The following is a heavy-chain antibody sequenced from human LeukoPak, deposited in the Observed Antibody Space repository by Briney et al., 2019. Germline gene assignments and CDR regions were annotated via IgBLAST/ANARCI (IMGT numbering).Heavy chain of an antibody. D-gene: IGHD3/OR15-3a*01. J-gene: IGHJ4*02. V-gene: IGHV4-59*08. Sequence: NTSETLSLTCTVSGVSISSYYWSWLRQPPGKGLEWIGHIYYSGSTNYNPSLQSRVTISVETSKNQISLKLTSVTTADTAVYYCTRLTWTDADDFWGQGTLVSVSS. CDR1: GVSISSYY. CDR3: TRLTWTDADDF. CDR2: IYYSGST.